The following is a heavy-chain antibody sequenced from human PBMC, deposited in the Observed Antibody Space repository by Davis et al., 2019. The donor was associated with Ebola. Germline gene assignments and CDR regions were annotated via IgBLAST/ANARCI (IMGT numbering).Heavy chain of an antibody. CDR2: ISYDGSNK. Sequence: GESLKISCAASGFTFSSYWMHWVRQAPGKGLEWVAVISYDGSNKYYADSVKGRFTISRDNSKNTLYLQMNSLRVEDTAVYYCARSRGIVVVNLDYWGQGTLVTVSS. J-gene: IGHJ4*02. D-gene: IGHD2-21*01. CDR1: GFTFSSYW. CDR3: ARSRGIVVVNLDY. V-gene: IGHV3-30*03.